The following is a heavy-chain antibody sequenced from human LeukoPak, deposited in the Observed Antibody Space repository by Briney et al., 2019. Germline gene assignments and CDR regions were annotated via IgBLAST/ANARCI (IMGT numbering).Heavy chain of an antibody. CDR3: AKERDSSGYVDY. Sequence: GGSLRLSCAASGFTFSSFGMQWVRQAPGKGLEWVAVASSDGSSTYYADSVTGRFTISRDNSKNTLYLQMNSLRAEDTAVYYCAKERDSSGYVDYWGQGTLVTVSS. J-gene: IGHJ4*02. D-gene: IGHD3-22*01. V-gene: IGHV3-30*18. CDR2: ASSDGSST. CDR1: GFTFSSFG.